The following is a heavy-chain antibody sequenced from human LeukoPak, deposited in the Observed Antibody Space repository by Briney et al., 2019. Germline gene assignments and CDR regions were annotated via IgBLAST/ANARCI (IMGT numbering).Heavy chain of an antibody. CDR3: ATERWND. CDR2: IFRDGST. V-gene: IGHV3-53*01. J-gene: IGHJ4*02. D-gene: IGHD1-1*01. Sequence: GESLSLSCAASGFAVTSYYRAWVRQAPGKGLEWVSAIFRDGSTSHADSVKGRFTISRDNSRNTVYLQMKSLRAEDTAIYYCATERWNDWGQGTLVTVS. CDR1: GFAVTSYY.